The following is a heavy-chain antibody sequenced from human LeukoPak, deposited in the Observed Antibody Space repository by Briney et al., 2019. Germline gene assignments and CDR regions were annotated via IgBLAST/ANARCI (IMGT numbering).Heavy chain of an antibody. CDR1: GGSISSGGYS. D-gene: IGHD2-21*02. CDR2: IYHSGST. CDR3: ARAGGDWSYFDY. J-gene: IGHJ4*02. Sequence: SQTLSLTCAVSGGSISSGGYSWSWIRQPPGKGLEWIGYIYHSGSTYYNPSLKSRVTISVDRSKNQFSLKLSSVTAADTAVYYCARAGGDWSYFDYWGQGTLVTVSS. V-gene: IGHV4-30-2*01.